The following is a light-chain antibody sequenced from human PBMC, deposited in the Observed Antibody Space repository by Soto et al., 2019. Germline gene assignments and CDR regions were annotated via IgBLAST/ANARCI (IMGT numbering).Light chain of an antibody. V-gene: IGKV4-1*01. CDR3: QQYYSAPCT. CDR2: WAS. CDR1: LSVLYSSNNKNY. Sequence: DIVMTQSPDSLAVSLGERATINCKSSLSVLYSSNNKNYLAWYQQKPGQPPKLLIYWASTRESGVPDRFSGSGSGTDFTLTISSLQAEDVALYYCQQYYSAPCTFGQGTKVEIK. J-gene: IGKJ1*01.